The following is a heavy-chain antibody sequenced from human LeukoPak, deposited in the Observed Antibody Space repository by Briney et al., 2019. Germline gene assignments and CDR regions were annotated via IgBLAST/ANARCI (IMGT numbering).Heavy chain of an antibody. CDR3: ARHYYDSSGYYDQGYMDV. CDR1: GGSISSGSYY. Sequence: PSQTLSLTCTVSGGSISSGSYYWSWIRQPAGKGLEWIGRIYTSGSTIYNPSLKSRVTISVDTSKNQFSLKLSSVTAADTAVYYCARHYYDSSGYYDQGYMDVWGKGTTVTVSS. D-gene: IGHD3-22*01. V-gene: IGHV4-61*02. CDR2: IYTSGST. J-gene: IGHJ6*03.